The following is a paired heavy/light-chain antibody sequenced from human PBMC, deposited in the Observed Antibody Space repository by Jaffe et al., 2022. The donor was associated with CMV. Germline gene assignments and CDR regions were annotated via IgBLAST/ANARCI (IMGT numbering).Heavy chain of an antibody. CDR2: IYPGDSDT. Sequence: EVQLVQSGPEIKKPGESLKISCKGSGYSFTNYWIGWVRQMPGKGLEFMGIIYPGDSDTRYSPSFQGQVTISADKSISTAYLQWSSLKASDTAMYYCARSAQSGGAIAGAGGYDSWGQGTLVTVSS. CDR3: ARSAQSGGAIAGAGGYDS. D-gene: IGHD3-16*01. V-gene: IGHV5-51*01. J-gene: IGHJ4*02. CDR1: GYSFTNYW.
Light chain of an antibody. Sequence: DIQLTQSPSSLSASVGKRVTITCRASQSINTYLNWYQQKPGKAPELLIFAASNLQSGVPSRFSGSGSGTDFTLTINSLQPEDFATYYCQQSYSVPGTFGPGTKVDI. CDR3: QQSYSVPGT. J-gene: IGKJ3*01. V-gene: IGKV1-39*01. CDR1: QSINTY. CDR2: AAS.